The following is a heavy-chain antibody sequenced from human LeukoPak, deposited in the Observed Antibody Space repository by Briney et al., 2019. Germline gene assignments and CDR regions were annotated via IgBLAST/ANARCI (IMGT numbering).Heavy chain of an antibody. V-gene: IGHV3-30-3*01. CDR3: ARDQGYYDSSGYYPKD. CDR1: GFTFSSYA. J-gene: IGHJ4*02. Sequence: GGSLRLSCAASGFTFSSYAMHWVRQAPGKGLEWVAVISYDGSNKYYADSVKGRFTISRDNPKNTLYLQMNSLRAEDTAVYYCARDQGYYDSSGYYPKDWGQGTLVTVSS. CDR2: ISYDGSNK. D-gene: IGHD3-22*01.